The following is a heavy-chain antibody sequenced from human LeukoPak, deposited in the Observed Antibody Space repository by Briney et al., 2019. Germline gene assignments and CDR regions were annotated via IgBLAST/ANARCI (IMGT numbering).Heavy chain of an antibody. V-gene: IGHV4-34*01. Sequence: PSETLSLTCAVYGGSFSGYYWSWIRQPPGKGLEGIGEINHSGSTNYNPSLKSRVTISVDTSKNQFSLNLRSVTAADTTVYYCVRQGPLSGYDYDAFDYWGQGTLVIVSS. D-gene: IGHD5-12*01. CDR1: GGSFSGYY. J-gene: IGHJ4*02. CDR2: INHSGST. CDR3: VRQGPLSGYDYDAFDY.